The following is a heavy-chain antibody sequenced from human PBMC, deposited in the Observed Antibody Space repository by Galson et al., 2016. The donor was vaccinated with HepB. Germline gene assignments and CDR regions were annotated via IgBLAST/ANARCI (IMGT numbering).Heavy chain of an antibody. Sequence: SVKVSCKASGYTFTSYGISWVRQAPGQGLEWMGWISAYNGNTNYAQKLQGRVTMTTDTSTSTAYMEMRSLSSDDTAVYYCARDLIFAGTFDCWGQGTLVTVSS. CDR3: ARDLIFAGTFDC. J-gene: IGHJ4*02. CDR2: ISAYNGNT. V-gene: IGHV1-18*01. D-gene: IGHD3-10*01. CDR1: GYTFTSYG.